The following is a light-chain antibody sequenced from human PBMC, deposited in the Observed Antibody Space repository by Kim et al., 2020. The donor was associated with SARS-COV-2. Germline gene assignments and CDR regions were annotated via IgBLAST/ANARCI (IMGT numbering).Light chain of an antibody. V-gene: IGKV1-16*01. CDR1: QDIYNY. Sequence: ASVGDRVTITCRTSQDIYNYLAWFQKKPGQAPKSLIHDASSLQSGVPSRFSGSGSATDYTLTISSLQPEDFATYYCQHYKSYPLTFGGGTKVEIK. CDR3: QHYKSYPLT. J-gene: IGKJ4*01. CDR2: DAS.